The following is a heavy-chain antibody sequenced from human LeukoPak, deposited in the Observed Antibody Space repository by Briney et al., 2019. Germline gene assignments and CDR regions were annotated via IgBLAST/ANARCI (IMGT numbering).Heavy chain of an antibody. Sequence: GGSLRLSCAASGFTVSSNYMSWVRQAPGKGLEWVSVIYSGGSTYYADSVKGRFTISRDDAKNTVDLQMNSLRGEDTAVYYCVRGRGSYGWFDPWGQGTLVTVSS. CDR2: IYSGGST. CDR1: GFTVSSNY. J-gene: IGHJ5*02. D-gene: IGHD3-10*01. CDR3: VRGRGSYGWFDP. V-gene: IGHV3-53*01.